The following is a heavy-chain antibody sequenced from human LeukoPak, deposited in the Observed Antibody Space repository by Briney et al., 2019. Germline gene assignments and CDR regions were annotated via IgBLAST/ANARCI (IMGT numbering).Heavy chain of an antibody. CDR2: MHQSGST. CDR1: GGSFSGYY. Sequence: SETLSLTCGVNGGSFSGYYWSWIRQSPGKGLEWIGEMHQSGSTDYNPSLKSRVTLLVDTSRNQFSLSLNSVTAADTAIYYCARAPWDGYFDYWGQGILVTVSS. CDR3: ARAPWDGYFDY. J-gene: IGHJ4*02. V-gene: IGHV4-34*01. D-gene: IGHD1-26*01.